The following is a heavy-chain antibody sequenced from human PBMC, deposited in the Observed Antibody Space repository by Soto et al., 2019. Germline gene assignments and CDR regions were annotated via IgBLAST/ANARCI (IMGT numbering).Heavy chain of an antibody. CDR2: ISSYNSLP. CDR1: VYTFTSCV. D-gene: IGHD2-2*02. V-gene: IGHV1-18*01. Sequence: ASVNDSCNASVYTFTSCVICGVRQAPGQGLERMGWISSYNSLPNYAKNFQGRVTMTTDTSTGTAYRELRSLRSDDTAVYYCARDPGSSTRCYICYYYGMDVWGQGTTVTVSS. J-gene: IGHJ6*02. CDR3: ARDPGSSTRCYICYYYGMDV.